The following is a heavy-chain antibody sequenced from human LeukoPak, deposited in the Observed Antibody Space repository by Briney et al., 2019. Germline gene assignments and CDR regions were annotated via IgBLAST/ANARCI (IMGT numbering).Heavy chain of an antibody. CDR2: IYHSGST. D-gene: IGHD3-10*01. V-gene: IGHV4-30-2*01. CDR1: GGSISSGGYY. CDR3: ARDYLRGDIDY. J-gene: IGHJ4*02. Sequence: SQTLSLTCTVSGGSISSGGYYWSWIRQPPGKGLEWIGYIYHSGSTYYNPSLKSRVTISVDTFKNQFSLKLSSVTAADTAVYYCARDYLRGDIDYWGQGTLVTVSS.